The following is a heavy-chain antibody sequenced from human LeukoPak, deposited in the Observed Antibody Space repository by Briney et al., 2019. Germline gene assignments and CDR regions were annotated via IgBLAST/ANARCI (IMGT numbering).Heavy chain of an antibody. Sequence: GRSLRLSCAASGFTFSSYAMHWVRQAPGKGLEWVAVLYSGDNTYYADSVKGRFTISRDNSKNTLYLQMSSLRAEDTAVYYCARVRSYGSGFDYWGRGTLVTVSS. D-gene: IGHD3-10*01. CDR3: ARVRSYGSGFDY. CDR2: LYSGDNT. J-gene: IGHJ4*02. V-gene: IGHV3-30*14. CDR1: GFTFSSYA.